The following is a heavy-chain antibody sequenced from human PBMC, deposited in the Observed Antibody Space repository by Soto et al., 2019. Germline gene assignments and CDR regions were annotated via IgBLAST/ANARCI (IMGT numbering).Heavy chain of an antibody. V-gene: IGHV3-23*01. J-gene: IGHJ4*02. CDR1: GFTFSSYA. CDR3: AKDLGYSSSWYSDY. D-gene: IGHD6-13*01. Sequence: GGSLRLSCAASGFTFSSYAMSWVRQAPGKGLEWVSAISGSGGSTYYADSVKGRFTISRDNSKNTLYLQMNSLRAEDTAVYYCAKDLGYSSSWYSDYWGQGTLVTVSS. CDR2: ISGSGGST.